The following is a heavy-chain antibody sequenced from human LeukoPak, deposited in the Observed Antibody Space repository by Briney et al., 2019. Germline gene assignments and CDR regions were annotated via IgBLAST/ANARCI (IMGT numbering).Heavy chain of an antibody. CDR1: GFTFSNYW. J-gene: IGHJ6*02. V-gene: IGHV3-7*03. CDR2: IKQDGSEK. CDR3: ARALGYCSSTSCWSLHYYYYYGMDV. D-gene: IGHD2-2*01. Sequence: GGSLRLSCAASGFTFSNYWMGWVRQAPGKGLEWVANIKQDGSEKYYVDSVKGRFTISRDNAKNSLYLQMNSLRAEDTAVYYCARALGYCSSTSCWSLHYYYYYGMDVWGQGTTVTVSS.